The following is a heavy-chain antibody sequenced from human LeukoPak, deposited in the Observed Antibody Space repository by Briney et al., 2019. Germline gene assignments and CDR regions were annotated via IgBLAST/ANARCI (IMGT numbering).Heavy chain of an antibody. CDR3: AGVRVTTTLIDY. CDR1: GFTVSSNY. Sequence: GGSLRLSCAVSGFTVSSNYMSWVRQAPGKGLEWVSVIYSGGSTYYADSVKGRFTISRDNSKNTLYLQMNSLRAEDTAVYYCAGVRVTTTLIDYWGQGTLVTVSS. J-gene: IGHJ4*02. V-gene: IGHV3-53*01. D-gene: IGHD4-17*01. CDR2: IYSGGST.